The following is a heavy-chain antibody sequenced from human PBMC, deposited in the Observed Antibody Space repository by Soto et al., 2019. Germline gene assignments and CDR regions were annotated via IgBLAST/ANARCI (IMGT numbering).Heavy chain of an antibody. CDR3: ARSWGKGWFDP. J-gene: IGHJ5*02. Sequence: QVQLVQSGAEEKKPGASVKVSCKASGYTFTSYAMHWVRQAPGQRLEWMGWINAGNGNTKYSQKFQGRVTITRDTAASTAYMELSSLRSEDTAVYYCARSWGKGWFDPWGQGTLVTVSS. CDR2: INAGNGNT. CDR1: GYTFTSYA. V-gene: IGHV1-3*05. D-gene: IGHD3-16*01.